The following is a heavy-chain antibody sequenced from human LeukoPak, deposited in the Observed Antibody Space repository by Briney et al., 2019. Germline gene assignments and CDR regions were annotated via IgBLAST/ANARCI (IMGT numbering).Heavy chain of an antibody. Sequence: SETLSLTCAVYGGSFSGYYWSWIRQPPGKGLEWIGEINHSGSTNYNPSLKSRVIISVDTSKNQFSLKLSSVTAVDTAVYYCARGGRYCSSTSCYTYHYYYYYMDVWGKGTTVTVSS. CDR3: ARGGRYCSSTSCYTYHYYYYYMDV. V-gene: IGHV4-34*01. CDR1: GGSFSGYY. D-gene: IGHD2-2*02. CDR2: INHSGST. J-gene: IGHJ6*03.